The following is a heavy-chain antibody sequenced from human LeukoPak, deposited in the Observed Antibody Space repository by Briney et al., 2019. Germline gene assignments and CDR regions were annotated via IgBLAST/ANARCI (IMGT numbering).Heavy chain of an antibody. J-gene: IGHJ3*02. CDR2: ISWNSGSI. D-gene: IGHD3-3*01. CDR3: ARMRSGDTHFDI. Sequence: SGGSLRLSCAASGFTFDDYAMHWVRQAPGKGLEWVSGISWNSGSIGYADSVKGRFTISRDNAKNSLYLQMNSLRAEDTAVYYCARMRSGDTHFDIWGQGTMVTVSS. CDR1: GFTFDDYA. V-gene: IGHV3-9*01.